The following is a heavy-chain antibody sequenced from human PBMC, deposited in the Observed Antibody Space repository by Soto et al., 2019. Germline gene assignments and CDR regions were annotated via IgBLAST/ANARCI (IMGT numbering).Heavy chain of an antibody. V-gene: IGHV3-7*01. CDR2: IKQDGSEK. J-gene: IGHJ6*02. Sequence: RLSCAASGFTFSSYWMSWVRQAPGKGLEWVANIKQDGSEKYYVDSVKGRFTISRDNAKNSLYLQMNSLRAEDTAVYYCASGSSHVPYGMDVWGQGTTVTVSS. CDR1: GFTFSSYW. D-gene: IGHD6-13*01. CDR3: ASGSSHVPYGMDV.